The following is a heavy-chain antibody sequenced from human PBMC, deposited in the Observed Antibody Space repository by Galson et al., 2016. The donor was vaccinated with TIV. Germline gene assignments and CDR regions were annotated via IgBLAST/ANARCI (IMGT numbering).Heavy chain of an antibody. D-gene: IGHD3-16*01. J-gene: IGHJ6*02. Sequence: SLRLSCAASGLSVSLNYMTWVRQSPGKGLEWVSLISDGGNTYYPDSVKGRFTISRDNSKNTLYLQMNSLRVDDTAVYYCARDRMGDATYYYSYFGMDVWGQGTAVTVSS. V-gene: IGHV3-66*02. CDR3: ARDRMGDATYYYSYFGMDV. CDR1: GLSVSLNY. CDR2: ISDGGNT.